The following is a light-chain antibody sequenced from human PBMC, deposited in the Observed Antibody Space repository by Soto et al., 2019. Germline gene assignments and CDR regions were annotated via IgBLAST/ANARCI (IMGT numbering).Light chain of an antibody. CDR2: AAS. CDR1: QSISSY. CDR3: QQSYSTPWT. J-gene: IGKJ1*01. Sequence: DIQMTQSPSSLSASVGDRVTITCRASQSISSYLNWYQQKPGKAPKLLIYAASSFQSGVPSRFSGSGSGTDFTLTISSLKPEDFATYYCQQSYSTPWTFGQGTKVEIK. V-gene: IGKV1-39*01.